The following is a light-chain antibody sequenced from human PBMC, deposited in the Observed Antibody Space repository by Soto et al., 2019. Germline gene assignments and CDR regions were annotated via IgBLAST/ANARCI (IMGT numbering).Light chain of an antibody. CDR2: DAS. J-gene: IGKJ1*01. Sequence: DVQMPKYTSTLSASLGDRFTISCRASQSISSWLAWYQQKPGKAPKLLIYDASSLESGVPSRFSGSGSGTEFTLTISSLQPDDFATYYCQQYNSYSWTFGHRGKVDI. V-gene: IGKV1-5*01. CDR3: QQYNSYSWT. CDR1: QSISSW.